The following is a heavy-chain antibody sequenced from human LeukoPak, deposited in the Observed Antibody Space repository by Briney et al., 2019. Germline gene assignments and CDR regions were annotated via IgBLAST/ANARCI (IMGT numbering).Heavy chain of an antibody. J-gene: IGHJ4*02. CDR1: SGSMTDAC. D-gene: IGHD3-22*01. CDR3: TREGYGRSGYFFDF. Sequence: SETLSLTCTVSSGSMTDACWSWFRQAPGKGLEWLGFIYPNGLTEYSPPLRSRVSFSVATSKREATVRLSSVTASDTAVYYCTREGYGRSGYFFDFWGQGTLVTVSS. V-gene: IGHV4-59*12. CDR2: IYPNGLT.